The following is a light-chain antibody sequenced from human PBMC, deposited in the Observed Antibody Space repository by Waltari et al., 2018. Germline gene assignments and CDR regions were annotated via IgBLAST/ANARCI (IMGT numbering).Light chain of an antibody. CDR1: QDIKQS. CDR2: DAS. V-gene: IGKV1-33*01. CDR3: QQYHSVPLT. Sequence: DIHMTQSPSSLSAPVGDRVTITCQASQDIKQSLNWFHQKPGKAPEVLIFDASNSQTGAPSRFSGSGSGTDCTFTISSLQPEDMGTYYCQQYHSVPLTFGGGTKVEIK. J-gene: IGKJ4*01.